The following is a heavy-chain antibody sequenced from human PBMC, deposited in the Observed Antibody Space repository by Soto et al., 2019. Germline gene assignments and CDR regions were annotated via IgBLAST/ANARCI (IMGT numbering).Heavy chain of an antibody. D-gene: IGHD3-10*01. J-gene: IGHJ6*02. CDR1: GFTFSSYG. CDR3: ARGRDYGSGSSPRRYYYYYYGMDV. CDR2: IWYDGSNK. V-gene: IGHV3-33*01. Sequence: PGGSLRLSCAASGFTFSSYGMHWVRQAPGKGLEWVAVIWYDGSNKYYADSVKGRFTISRDNSKNTLYLQMNSLRAEDTAVYYCARGRDYGSGSSPRRYYYYYYGMDVWGQGTTVTVSS.